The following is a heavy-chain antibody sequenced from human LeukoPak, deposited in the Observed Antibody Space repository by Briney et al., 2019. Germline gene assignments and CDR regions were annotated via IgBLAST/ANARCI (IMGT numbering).Heavy chain of an antibody. CDR3: AKLGAGDYPYYFDH. CDR1: GFTFSSYA. Sequence: GGSLRLSCAASGFTFSSYAMHWVRQAPGKGLEWVAVISYDGSNKYYADSVKGRFTISRDNSKSTLYLQMNSLRAEDTAVYYCAKLGAGDYPYYFDHWGQGALVTVSS. D-gene: IGHD4-17*01. CDR2: ISYDGSNK. J-gene: IGHJ4*02. V-gene: IGHV3-30-3*02.